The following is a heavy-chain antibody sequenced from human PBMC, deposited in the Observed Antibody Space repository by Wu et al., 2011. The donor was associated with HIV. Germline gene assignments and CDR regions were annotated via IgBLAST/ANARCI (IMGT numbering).Heavy chain of an antibody. D-gene: IGHD2-15*01. CDR2: INPNSGGT. Sequence: VQLVQSGPEVKKSGSSVKVSCKASGYTFTGYYMHWVRQAPGQGLEWMGWINPNSGGTNYAQKFLGRVTLTRDTSITTAYMEMTRLTYDDTAIYCCARDGRASRWWAVPFDSWGQGTLVTVAS. CDR3: ARDGRASRWWAVPFDS. V-gene: IGHV1-2*02. J-gene: IGHJ4*02. CDR1: GYTFTGYY.